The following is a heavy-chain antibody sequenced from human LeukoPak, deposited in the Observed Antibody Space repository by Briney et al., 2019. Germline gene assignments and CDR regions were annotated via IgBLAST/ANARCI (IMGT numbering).Heavy chain of an antibody. CDR2: IYYSGST. Sequence: PSETLPLTCTVSGGSISSYYWSWIRQPPGKGLEWIGYIYYSGSTNYNPSLKSRVTISVDTSKDQFSLKLSSVTAADTAVYYCARHGSGSYQGAFDIWGQGTMVTVSS. J-gene: IGHJ3*02. CDR1: GGSISSYY. CDR3: ARHGSGSYQGAFDI. D-gene: IGHD1-26*01. V-gene: IGHV4-59*08.